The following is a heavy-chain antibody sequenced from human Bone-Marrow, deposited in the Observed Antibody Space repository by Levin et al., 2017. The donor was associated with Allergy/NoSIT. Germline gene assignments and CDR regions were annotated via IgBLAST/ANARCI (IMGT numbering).Heavy chain of an antibody. J-gene: IGHJ4*02. CDR2: INSRGLYI. V-gene: IGHV3-21*01. Sequence: GESLKISCTASGFTFKTYSINWVRQSPGKGLEWVSSINSRGLYIYYADSLKGRFTVSRDDSTNSLYLDMDNLRAEDTAVYFCAAATYNYGPFYLDCWGRGVLVTVSS. CDR3: AAATYNYGPFYLDC. D-gene: IGHD5-18*01. CDR1: GFTFKTYS.